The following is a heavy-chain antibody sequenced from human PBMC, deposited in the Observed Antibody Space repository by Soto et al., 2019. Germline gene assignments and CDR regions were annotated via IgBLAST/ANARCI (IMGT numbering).Heavy chain of an antibody. J-gene: IGHJ4*02. Sequence: DVQVPESGGGLVKPGGSLRLSCAVSGISFNNAWMSWVRQAPGKGLEWVGRIGSEIDGATIDYAAPVKGRFITSRNGSKSTVFLQTNSLKTEYTVTYCFTIATSYSVGGGLYWGSGTLVTVPS. CDR3: TIATSYSVGGGLY. V-gene: IGHV3-15*04. CDR2: IGSEIDGATI. CDR1: GISFNNAW. D-gene: IGHD2-15*01.